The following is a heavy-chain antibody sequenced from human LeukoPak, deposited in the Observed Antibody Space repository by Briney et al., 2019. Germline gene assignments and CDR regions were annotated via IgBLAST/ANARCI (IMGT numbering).Heavy chain of an antibody. CDR3: ASYSGLRLGELSFYLIDY. V-gene: IGHV1-2*02. CDR2: INPNSGGT. CDR1: GYTFTGYY. Sequence: GASVKVSCRASGYTFTGYYMHWVRQAPGQGLEWMGWINPNSGGTNYAQKFQGRVTMTRDTSISTAYMELSRLRSDDTAVYYCASYSGLRLGELSFYLIDYWGQGTLVTVSS. J-gene: IGHJ4*02. D-gene: IGHD3-16*02.